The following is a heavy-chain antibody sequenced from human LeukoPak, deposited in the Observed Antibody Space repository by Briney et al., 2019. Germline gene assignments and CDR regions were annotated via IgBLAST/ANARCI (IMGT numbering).Heavy chain of an antibody. D-gene: IGHD2-21*01. CDR1: GGSVSSGSFF. V-gene: IGHV4-61*01. CDR2: TFYNGNT. J-gene: IGHJ4*02. CDR3: ARYSSDHDGRHFEF. Sequence: SETLSLTCTVSGGSVSSGSFFWSWLRQPPGKGLEWVGWTFYNGNTNYNSSLKSRLTMSVDASKNQFYLKLNSVTAADTAVYYCARYSSDHDGRHFEFWGQGILVTVSS.